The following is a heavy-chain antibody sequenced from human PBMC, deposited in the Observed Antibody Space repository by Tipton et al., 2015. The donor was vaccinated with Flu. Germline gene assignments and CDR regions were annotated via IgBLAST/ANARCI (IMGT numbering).Heavy chain of an antibody. D-gene: IGHD3-16*01. CDR2: IYTSGST. J-gene: IGHJ3*02. Sequence: GLVKPSETLSLACTVSGGSISSGSYYWSWIRQPAGKGLEWIGRIYTSGSTNYNPSLKSRVTISVDTSKNQFSLKLSSVTAADTAVYYCARMGDAFDIWGQGTMVTVSS. V-gene: IGHV4-61*02. CDR1: GGSISSGSYY. CDR3: ARMGDAFDI.